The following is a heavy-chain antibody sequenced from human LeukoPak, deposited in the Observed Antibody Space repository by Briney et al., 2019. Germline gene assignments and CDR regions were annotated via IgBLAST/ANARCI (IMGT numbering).Heavy chain of an antibody. CDR2: INGSGGST. CDR3: AKVAYGDYATPPFDY. Sequence: GGSLRLSCAASGFTFSSYAMSWVRQAPGKGLEWVSAINGSGGSTYYADSVKGRFTISRDNSKNTLYLQMNSLRAEDTAVYYCAKVAYGDYATPPFDYWGQGTLVTVSS. J-gene: IGHJ4*02. D-gene: IGHD4-17*01. V-gene: IGHV3-23*01. CDR1: GFTFSSYA.